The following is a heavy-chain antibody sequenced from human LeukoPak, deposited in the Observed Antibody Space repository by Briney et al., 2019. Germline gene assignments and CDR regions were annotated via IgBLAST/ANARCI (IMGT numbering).Heavy chain of an antibody. CDR3: ARRLVMTLIHNWFDP. CDR2: INHSGST. Sequence: PSETLSLTCAVYGGSFSGYYWSWIRQPPGKGLEWIGEINHSGSTNYNPSLKSRVTISVDTSKNQFSLKLSSVTAADTAVYYCARRLVMTLIHNWFDPWGQGTLVTVSS. CDR1: GGSFSGYY. D-gene: IGHD3-9*01. J-gene: IGHJ5*02. V-gene: IGHV4-34*01.